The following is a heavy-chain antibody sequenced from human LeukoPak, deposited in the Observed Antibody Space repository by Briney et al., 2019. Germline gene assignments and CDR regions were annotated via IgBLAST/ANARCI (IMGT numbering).Heavy chain of an antibody. CDR1: GFTFSNYG. D-gene: IGHD6-13*01. CDR3: ARDHYPSSYSNSWYYFDY. J-gene: IGHJ4*02. Sequence: GGSLRLSCAASGFTFSNYGIHWARQAPGKGLEWVALIWSDGSIEYYADSVKGRITISRDNSQDTLYLQMNSLRAEDSAIYHCARDHYPSSYSNSWYYFDYWGQGTLVTVSS. CDR2: IWSDGSIE. V-gene: IGHV3-33*01.